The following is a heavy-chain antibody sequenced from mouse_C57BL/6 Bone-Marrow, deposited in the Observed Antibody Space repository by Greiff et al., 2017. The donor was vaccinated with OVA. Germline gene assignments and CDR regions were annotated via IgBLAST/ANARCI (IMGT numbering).Heavy chain of an antibody. CDR1: GYTFTSYW. D-gene: IGHD1-1*01. J-gene: IGHJ2*01. CDR2: INPSNGGT. CDR3: ARHGSSPYYFDY. Sequence: QVQLQQPGTELVKPGASVKLSCKASGYTFTSYWMHWVKQRPGKGLEWIGNINPSNGGTNYNEKFKSKATLTVDKSSSTAYMQLSSLPSEDSAVYYCARHGSSPYYFDYWGQGTTLTVSS. V-gene: IGHV1-53*01.